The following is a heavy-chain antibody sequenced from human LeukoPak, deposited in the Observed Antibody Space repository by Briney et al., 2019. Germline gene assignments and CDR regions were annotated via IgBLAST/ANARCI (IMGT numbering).Heavy chain of an antibody. CDR1: GFTFSSYA. V-gene: IGHV3-23*01. CDR2: ISGSGGST. D-gene: IGHD3-3*01. J-gene: IGHJ4*02. CDR3: AKTGGPDYDFWSGYLPFDY. Sequence: PGGSLRLSCAASGFTFSSYAMSWVRQAPGKGLEWVSAISGSGGSTYYADSVKGRFTISRDNSKNTLYLQMNSLRAEDTAVYYCAKTGGPDYDFWSGYLPFDYWGQGTLVTVSS.